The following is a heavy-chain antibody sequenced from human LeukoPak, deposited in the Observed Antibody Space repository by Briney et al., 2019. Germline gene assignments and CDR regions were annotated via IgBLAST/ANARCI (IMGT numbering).Heavy chain of an antibody. CDR3: ASGGKVIVRTGWYYMDV. J-gene: IGHJ6*03. Sequence: SVKVSCKASGGTFSSYAISWVRQAPGQGLEWMGGIIPIFGTANYAQKFQGRVTITTDESTSTAYMELSSLRSEDTAVYYCASGGKVIVRTGWYYMDVWGKGTTVTVSS. D-gene: IGHD3-22*01. CDR2: IIPIFGTA. V-gene: IGHV1-69*05. CDR1: GGTFSSYA.